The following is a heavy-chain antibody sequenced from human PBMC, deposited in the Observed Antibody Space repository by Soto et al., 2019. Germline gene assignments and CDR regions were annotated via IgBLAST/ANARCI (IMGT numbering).Heavy chain of an antibody. J-gene: IGHJ5*02. V-gene: IGHV3-73*02. CDR2: IRSKANSYAT. CDR3: TRRAGYGSGSYYSWFDP. D-gene: IGHD3-10*01. Sequence: EVQLVESGGGLVQPGGSLKLSCAASGFTFSGSAMHWVRQASGKGLEWVGRIRSKANSYATAYAASVKGRFTISRDDSKNTAYLQMNSLKTEDTAVYYCTRRAGYGSGSYYSWFDPWGQGTLVTVSS. CDR1: GFTFSGSA.